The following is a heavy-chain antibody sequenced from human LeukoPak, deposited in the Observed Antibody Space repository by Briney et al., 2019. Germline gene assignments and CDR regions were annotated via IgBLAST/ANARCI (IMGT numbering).Heavy chain of an antibody. CDR1: GGSISGYH. D-gene: IGHD4-17*01. Sequence: SETLSLTCNVSGGSISGYHWSWIRQPPGKGLEWLGYIYYSGSSNYNPSLKSRVTMSADTSKNQFSLKLSSVTAADTAVYYCARDRGDYYFDYWGQGTLVTVSS. V-gene: IGHV4-59*01. J-gene: IGHJ4*02. CDR3: ARDRGDYYFDY. CDR2: IYYSGSS.